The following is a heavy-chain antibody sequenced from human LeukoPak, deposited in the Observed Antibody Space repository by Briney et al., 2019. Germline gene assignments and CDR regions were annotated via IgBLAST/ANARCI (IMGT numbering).Heavy chain of an antibody. J-gene: IGHJ4*02. Sequence: GGSLRLSCAASEFTFSNAWMSWVRQAPGKGLEWVGRIKSKTDGGATDYAAPVKGRFTISRDDSKNTLYLQMNSLKTEDTAVYYCTTDPLKAVTSDYWGQGTLVTVSS. CDR1: EFTFSNAW. CDR3: TTDPLKAVTSDY. V-gene: IGHV3-15*01. D-gene: IGHD4-17*01. CDR2: IKSKTDGGAT.